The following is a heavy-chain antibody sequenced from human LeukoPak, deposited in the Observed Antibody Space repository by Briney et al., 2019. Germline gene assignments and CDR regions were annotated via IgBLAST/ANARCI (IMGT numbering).Heavy chain of an antibody. V-gene: IGHV3-23*01. Sequence: PGGSLRLSCAASGFTFSTYAMNWVRQSPGKGLEGVSGICGRGNSTYYADSVKGRFPIPRDNSKNTLYLQMSSLRAEDTAVYFCARAKRGTPLPISYYYYAMDVWGQGTTVTVSS. J-gene: IGHJ6*02. CDR2: ICGRGNST. CDR1: GFTFSTYA. D-gene: IGHD1-1*01. CDR3: ARAKRGTPLPISYYYYAMDV.